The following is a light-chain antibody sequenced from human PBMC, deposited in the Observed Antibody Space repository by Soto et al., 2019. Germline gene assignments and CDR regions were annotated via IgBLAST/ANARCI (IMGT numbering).Light chain of an antibody. J-gene: IGLJ2*01. CDR3: RSYTSSSTDVV. V-gene: IGLV2-14*01. CDR2: DVS. Sequence: QSALTQPASVSGSPGQSITISCTGTSSDVGGYNYVSWYQQHPGKAPKLMIYDVSNRPSGVSNRFSGSKSGNPASLTISGLQAENEADYYCRSYTSSSTDVVFGRGTKVTVL. CDR1: SSDVGGYNY.